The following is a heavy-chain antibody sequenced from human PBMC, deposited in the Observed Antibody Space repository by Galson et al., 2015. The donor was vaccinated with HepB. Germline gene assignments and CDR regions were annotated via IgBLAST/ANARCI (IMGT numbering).Heavy chain of an antibody. CDR1: GYTFTSYA. CDR2: INAGNGNT. D-gene: IGHD4-17*01. V-gene: IGHV1-3*01. J-gene: IGHJ4*02. CDR3: ARGQSLYGDYVFFFLDY. Sequence: SVKVSCKASGYTFTSYAMHWVRQAPGQRLEWMGWINAGNGNTKYSQKFQGRVTITRDTSASTAYMELSSLRSEDTAVYYCARGQSLYGDYVFFFLDYWGQGTLVTVSS.